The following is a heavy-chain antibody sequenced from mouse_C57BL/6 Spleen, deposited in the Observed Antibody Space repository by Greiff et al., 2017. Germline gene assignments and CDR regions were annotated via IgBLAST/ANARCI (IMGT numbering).Heavy chain of an antibody. V-gene: IGHV1-82*01. CDR3: ARSGLGQDLDY. CDR1: GYAFSSSW. D-gene: IGHD3-3*01. Sequence: VQLQQSGPELVKPGASVKISCKASGYAFSSSWMNWVKQRPGKGLEWIGRIYPGDGDTNYNGKFKGKATLTADKSSSTAYMQLSSLTSEDSAVYFCARSGLGQDLDYWGQGTTLTVSS. J-gene: IGHJ2*01. CDR2: IYPGDGDT.